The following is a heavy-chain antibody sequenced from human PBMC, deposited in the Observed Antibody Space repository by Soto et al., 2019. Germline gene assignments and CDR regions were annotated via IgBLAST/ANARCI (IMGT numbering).Heavy chain of an antibody. Sequence: ASVKVSCKASGYTFTGYYMHWVRQAPGQGLEWMGWINPNSGGTNYAQKFQGRVTMTRDTSISTAYMELSRLRSDDTAVYYCARGALITIFGVVIFTHLDYWGQGTLVTV. CDR1: GYTFTGYY. V-gene: IGHV1-2*02. J-gene: IGHJ4*02. CDR3: ARGALITIFGVVIFTHLDY. D-gene: IGHD3-3*01. CDR2: INPNSGGT.